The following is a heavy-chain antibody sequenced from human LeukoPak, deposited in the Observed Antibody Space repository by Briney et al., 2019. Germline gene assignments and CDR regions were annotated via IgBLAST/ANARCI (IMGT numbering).Heavy chain of an antibody. J-gene: IGHJ4*02. D-gene: IGHD3-10*01. CDR2: ISYDGSNK. V-gene: IGHV3-30*18. Sequence: PGGSLRLSCAASGFTFSSYGMHWVRQAPGKGLEWVAVISYDGSNKYYGDSVKGRFTISRDNSKNTLYLQMSSLRAEDTAVYYCAKDRGFGVFFQHYFDYWGQGTLVTVSS. CDR3: AKDRGFGVFFQHYFDY. CDR1: GFTFSSYG.